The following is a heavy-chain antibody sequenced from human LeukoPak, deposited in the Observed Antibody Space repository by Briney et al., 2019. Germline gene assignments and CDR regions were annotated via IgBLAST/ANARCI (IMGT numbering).Heavy chain of an antibody. CDR1: GFSFNTYA. Sequence: GGSLRLSCAASGFSFNTYAMNWVRQAAGKGLEWVSTISGSGSGSTTHYADSVKGRFTISRDNSKKILYLQMNSLRAEDTAMYYCAKDGRWDSWGQGILVTVSS. CDR2: ISGSGSGSTT. CDR3: AKDGRWDS. V-gene: IGHV3-23*01. D-gene: IGHD4-23*01. J-gene: IGHJ4*02.